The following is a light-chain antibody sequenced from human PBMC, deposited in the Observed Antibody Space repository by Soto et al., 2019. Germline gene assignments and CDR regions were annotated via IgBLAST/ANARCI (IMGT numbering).Light chain of an antibody. CDR3: LQDYNYPRT. J-gene: IGKJ1*01. CDR1: QGIGND. Sequence: AIQMTQSPSSLSASVGDRVTITCRASQGIGNDLGWYQQKPGKAPKLLIYAASTLQSGVPSSFSGGGSGTDFTLTISSLQPEDFATYYCLQDYNYPRTFGQGTKVEIK. V-gene: IGKV1-6*01. CDR2: AAS.